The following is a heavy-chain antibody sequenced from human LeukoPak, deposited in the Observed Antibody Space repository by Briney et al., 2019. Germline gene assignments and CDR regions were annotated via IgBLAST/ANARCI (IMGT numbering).Heavy chain of an antibody. V-gene: IGHV3-30*02. CDR3: AKDSIAAREYYFDY. CDR1: GFTVSSNY. D-gene: IGHD6-6*01. Sequence: GGSLRLSCAASGFTVSSNYMSWVRQAPGKGLEWVAFIRYDGSNKYYADSVKGRFTISRDNSKNTLYLQMNSLRAEDTAVYYCAKDSIAAREYYFDYWGQGTLVTVSS. J-gene: IGHJ4*02. CDR2: IRYDGSNK.